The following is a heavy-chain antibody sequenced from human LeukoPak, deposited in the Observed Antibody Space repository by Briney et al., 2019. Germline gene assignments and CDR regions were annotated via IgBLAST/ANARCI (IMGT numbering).Heavy chain of an antibody. D-gene: IGHD2-2*01. Sequence: GGSLRLSCAASGFTFSDHYMDWVRQAPGKGLGWVGRTRNKANSYTTEYAASVKGRFTISRDDSKNSLYLQMNSLKTEDTAVYYCASLYCSSTSCYVDYWGQGTLVTVSS. CDR1: GFTFSDHY. J-gene: IGHJ4*02. CDR2: TRNKANSYTT. V-gene: IGHV3-72*01. CDR3: ASLYCSSTSCYVDY.